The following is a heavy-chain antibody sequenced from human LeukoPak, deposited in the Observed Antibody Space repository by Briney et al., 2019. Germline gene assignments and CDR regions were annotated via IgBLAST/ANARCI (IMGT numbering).Heavy chain of an antibody. V-gene: IGHV3-30*03. CDR3: ARTATTVTTTWEGGLGY. Sequence: GGSLRLSCAASGFTFSSYGMHWVRQAPGKGLEWVAVISYDGSNKYYADSVKGRFTISRDNSKNTLYLQMNSLRAEDTAVYYCARTATTVTTTWEGGLGYWGQGTLVTVSS. CDR2: ISYDGSNK. CDR1: GFTFSSYG. J-gene: IGHJ4*02. D-gene: IGHD4-11*01.